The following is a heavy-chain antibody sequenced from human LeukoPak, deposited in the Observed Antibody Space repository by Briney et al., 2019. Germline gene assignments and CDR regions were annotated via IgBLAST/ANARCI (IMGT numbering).Heavy chain of an antibody. J-gene: IGHJ5*02. Sequence: ASVKVSCKASGYTFTTYYIHWVRQAPGQGLEWMGIINPSGGSTTYAQKFQGRVTMTRDTFTSTVYMELSSLRSEDTAVYYCARELEEGDGYNFGFDPWGQGTLVTVPS. CDR2: INPSGGST. V-gene: IGHV1-46*01. D-gene: IGHD5-24*01. CDR1: GYTFTTYY. CDR3: ARELEEGDGYNFGFDP.